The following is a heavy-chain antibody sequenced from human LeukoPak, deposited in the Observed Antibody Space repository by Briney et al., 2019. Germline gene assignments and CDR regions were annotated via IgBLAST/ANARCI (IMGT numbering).Heavy chain of an antibody. CDR3: ARGRSARRWDLPHLDL. Sequence: SETLSLTCSVSGGSMSGDYWNWVRQTPGKTLEWIGYVFYRGTTNYNPSLKSRVTVSIDTSKNQFSLTLTSVITADTATYYCARGRSARRWDLPHLDLWGRGTLVTVSS. CDR1: GGSMSGDY. CDR2: VFYRGTT. J-gene: IGHJ5*02. V-gene: IGHV4-59*01. D-gene: IGHD2-15*01.